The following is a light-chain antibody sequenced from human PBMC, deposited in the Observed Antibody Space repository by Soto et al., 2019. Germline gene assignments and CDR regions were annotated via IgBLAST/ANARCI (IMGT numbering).Light chain of an antibody. J-gene: IGKJ2*01. Sequence: DTLMTQSPATLSVSPGERATLSCRASQSVSSKLVWYQQKPGQAPRLLIYNASTRATDIPARFSGSGSGTEFTLSISSLQSEDFAVYYYQQYNNWPPYTFGQGTKLEI. CDR2: NAS. CDR3: QQYNNWPPYT. V-gene: IGKV3-15*01. CDR1: QSVSSK.